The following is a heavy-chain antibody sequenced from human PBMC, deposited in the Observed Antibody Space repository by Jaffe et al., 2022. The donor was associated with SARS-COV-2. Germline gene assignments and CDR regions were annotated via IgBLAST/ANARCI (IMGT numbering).Heavy chain of an antibody. Sequence: QLQLQESGPGLVRPSETLSLTCTVSGDSITSRSFYWDWVRQPPEKGLEWIGSVYYSGITHYNPSLKSRVTMSIDPSKNQFSLKLSSVTAADTAVYYCARQREYNYNYWGQGTLVTVSS. CDR2: VYYSGIT. V-gene: IGHV4-39*01. CDR1: GDSITSRSFY. CDR3: ARQREYNYNY. J-gene: IGHJ4*02. D-gene: IGHD5-18*01.